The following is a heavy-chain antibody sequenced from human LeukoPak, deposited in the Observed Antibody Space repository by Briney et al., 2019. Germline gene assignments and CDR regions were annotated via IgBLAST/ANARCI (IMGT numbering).Heavy chain of an antibody. Sequence: SGTLSLTCAASVGSISSGNWWSWVRQSPGKGLEWIGEIYHNGTANYNPSLKSRVTISADRFTNHFSLKLTSVTAADTAVYYCATAPILRGEGGEHFKYGMDVWGQGTTVSVSS. D-gene: IGHD2-2*02. CDR1: VGSISSGNW. J-gene: IGHJ6*02. CDR2: IYHNGTA. CDR3: ATAPILRGEGGEHFKYGMDV. V-gene: IGHV4-4*02.